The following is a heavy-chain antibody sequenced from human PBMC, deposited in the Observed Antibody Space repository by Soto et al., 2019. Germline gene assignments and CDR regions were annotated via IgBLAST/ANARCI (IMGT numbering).Heavy chain of an antibody. CDR1: GGSVSGCTHY. Sequence: QAQLQESGPGPVKPSETLSLTCTVSGGSVSGCTHYWSWIRQPPGKGLEWIGYIYNSGSTNYNPPPKSRVTISVDTSKKPFTLKLTSVTAGETAVYSCARGRRTSWYWFDLWGRGTLVTVSS. CDR2: IYNSGST. D-gene: IGHD2-2*01. CDR3: ARGRRTSWYWFDL. V-gene: IGHV4-61*01. J-gene: IGHJ2*01.